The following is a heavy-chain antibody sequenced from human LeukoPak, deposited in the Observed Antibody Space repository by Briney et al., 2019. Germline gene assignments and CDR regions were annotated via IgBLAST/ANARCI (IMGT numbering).Heavy chain of an antibody. CDR1: GGSFSGYY. Sequence: PSETLSLTCAVYGGSFSGYYWSWIRQPPGKGLEWIGEINHSGSTNYNPSLKSRDTISVDTSKNQFSLKLSSVTAADTAVYYCARTPLERLPFDYWGQGTLVTVSS. D-gene: IGHD1-1*01. J-gene: IGHJ4*02. V-gene: IGHV4-34*01. CDR3: ARTPLERLPFDY. CDR2: INHSGST.